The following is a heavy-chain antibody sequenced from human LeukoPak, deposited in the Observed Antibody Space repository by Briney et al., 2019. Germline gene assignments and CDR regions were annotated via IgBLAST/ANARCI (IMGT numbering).Heavy chain of an antibody. J-gene: IGHJ4*02. CDR3: ARRLRSRNVVVPAAAYFDY. CDR1: GGSFSGYY. V-gene: IGHV4-34*01. D-gene: IGHD2-2*01. CDR2: INHSGST. Sequence: SETLSLTCAVYGGSFSGYYWSWIRQPPGKGLEWIGEINHSGSTNYNPSLESRVTISVDTSKNQFSLKLSSVTAADTAVYYCARRLRSRNVVVPAAAYFDYWGQGTLVTVSS.